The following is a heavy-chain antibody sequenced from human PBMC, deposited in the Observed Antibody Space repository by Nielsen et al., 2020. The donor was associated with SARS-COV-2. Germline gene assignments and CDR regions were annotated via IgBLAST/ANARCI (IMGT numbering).Heavy chain of an antibody. D-gene: IGHD1-26*01. CDR2: ISWDDDK. V-gene: IGHV2-5*02. J-gene: IGHJ4*02. Sequence: SGPTLVKPKETLTLTCTFSGFSLNSTGVGVGWVRQPPGKALEWLALISWDDDKRYSTSLKSRLAIAKDTFKNQVVLTLTNMDPQDTATYYCVHRLGATHESPFDYWGQGILVTVSA. CDR1: GFSLNSTGVG. CDR3: VHRLGATHESPFDY.